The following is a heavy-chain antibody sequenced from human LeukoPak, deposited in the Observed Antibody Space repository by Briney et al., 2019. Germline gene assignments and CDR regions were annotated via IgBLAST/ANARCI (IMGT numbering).Heavy chain of an antibody. D-gene: IGHD5-24*01. CDR1: GYTFTGYY. J-gene: IGHJ3*02. V-gene: IGHV1-2*06. CDR2: INTNNGGT. CDR3: ARVGDGLYDAFDI. Sequence: GASVKVSCKASGYTFTGYYMNWVRQAPGQGLEWMGRINTNNGGTNYAQKFQGRVTMTRDTSITTDYMELSMMSSDDKAAYYFARVGDGLYDAFDILLQGTMVAVSS.